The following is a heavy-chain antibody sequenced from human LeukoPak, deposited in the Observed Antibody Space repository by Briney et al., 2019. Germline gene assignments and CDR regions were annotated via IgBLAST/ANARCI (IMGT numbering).Heavy chain of an antibody. CDR2: IRYDGSNK. D-gene: IGHD3-22*01. CDR1: GFTFSIYG. CDR3: AKDRYAXTGYXX. J-gene: IGHJ1*01. V-gene: IGHV3-30*02. Sequence: GGSLRLSCAASGFTFSIYGMHWVRQAPGKGLEWVAFIRYDGSNKYYADSVKGRFTISRDNSKNTLYLQMNSLRAEDTAVYYCAKDRYAXTGYXXWGQGTLVTVX.